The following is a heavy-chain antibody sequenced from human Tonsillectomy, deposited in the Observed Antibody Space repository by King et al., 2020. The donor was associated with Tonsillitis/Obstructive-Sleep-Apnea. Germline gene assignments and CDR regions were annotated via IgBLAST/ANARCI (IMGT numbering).Heavy chain of an antibody. J-gene: IGHJ4*02. CDR2: ISYDGSNT. CDR3: TRGVVMVGAINY. Sequence: VQLVESGGGVVQPGRSLRLSCAASGFTFSSYAMHWVRQAPGKGLEWVAAISYDGSNTYYADSVKGRFTISRDNSKNTLYLQMNSLRAEDTAMYYWTRGVVMVGAINYWGQGTLVTVSS. D-gene: IGHD2-15*01. V-gene: IGHV3-30*01. CDR1: GFTFSSYA.